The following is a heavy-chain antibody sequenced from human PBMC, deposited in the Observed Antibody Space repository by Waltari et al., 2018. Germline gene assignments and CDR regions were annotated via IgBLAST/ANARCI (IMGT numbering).Heavy chain of an antibody. Sequence: EVQLVESGGGLVQPGGSLRLSCAASGFTFSSYEMNWVRQAPGKGLEWVSYISSSGSTIYYADSVKCRFTISRDNAKNSLYLQMNSLRAEDTAVYYCARDAPGYVPKGMDVWGQGTTVTVSS. V-gene: IGHV3-48*03. CDR3: ARDAPGYVPKGMDV. D-gene: IGHD1-1*01. CDR2: ISSSGSTI. J-gene: IGHJ6*02. CDR1: GFTFSSYE.